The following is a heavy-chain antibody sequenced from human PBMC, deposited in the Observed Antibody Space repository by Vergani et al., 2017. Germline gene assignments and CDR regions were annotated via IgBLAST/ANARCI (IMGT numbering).Heavy chain of an antibody. D-gene: IGHD2-21*01. V-gene: IGHV4-38-2*01. CDR3: ARSQGDYWYFDL. CDR2: IHNRGKT. Sequence: QVQLQESGPGLVKPSETLSLTCSVSGYSIGSGFYWAWIRQSPGEGLQWLTSIHNRGKTYHNPSLKSRVSVSLDTSKNRFPLNLTAVTATDTAVYYCARSQGDYWYFDLWGPGSLVTVSS. CDR1: GYSIGSGFY. J-gene: IGHJ2*01.